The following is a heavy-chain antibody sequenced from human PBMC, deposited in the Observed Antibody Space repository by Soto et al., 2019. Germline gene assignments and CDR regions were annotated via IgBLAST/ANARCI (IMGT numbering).Heavy chain of an antibody. D-gene: IGHD3-10*01. CDR2: IKQDGSEK. J-gene: IGHJ6*02. CDR1: GFIFNNYW. Sequence: EVQLVESGGALVQPGGSLRLSCATSGFIFNNYWMNWVRQAPGKGLEWVANIKQDGSEKYYVDSVKGRFTISRDYAKKSLDLQMNSLRAEATAVYYCASTIQGIMGRGVILSYYGMDIWGQGTTVTFSS. CDR3: ASTIQGIMGRGVILSYYGMDI. V-gene: IGHV3-7*03.